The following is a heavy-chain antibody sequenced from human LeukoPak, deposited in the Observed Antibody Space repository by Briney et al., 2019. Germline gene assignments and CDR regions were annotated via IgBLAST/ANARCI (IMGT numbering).Heavy chain of an antibody. CDR3: ARGREYYYGMDV. V-gene: IGHV4-34*01. CDR1: GGSFSGYY. CDR2: INHSGST. J-gene: IGHJ6*02. D-gene: IGHD1-26*01. Sequence: KPSETLSLTYAVYGGSFSGYYWSWIRQPPGKGLEWIGEINHSGSTNYNPSLKSRVTISVDTSKNQFSLKLSSVTAADTAVYYCARGREYYYGMDVWGQGTTVTVSS.